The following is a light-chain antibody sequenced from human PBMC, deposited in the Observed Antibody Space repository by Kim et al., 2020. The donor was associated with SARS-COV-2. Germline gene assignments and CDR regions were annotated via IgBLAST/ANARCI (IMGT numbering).Light chain of an antibody. Sequence: GDRVTITCRASQSINIWLAWYQQKPGKAPNLLIYDASILESGVPSRFSGSGSGTQFTLTISSLQPDDFATYYCREYKSDSWTFGQGTKVDIK. J-gene: IGKJ1*01. CDR1: QSINIW. CDR3: REYKSDSWT. V-gene: IGKV1-5*01. CDR2: DAS.